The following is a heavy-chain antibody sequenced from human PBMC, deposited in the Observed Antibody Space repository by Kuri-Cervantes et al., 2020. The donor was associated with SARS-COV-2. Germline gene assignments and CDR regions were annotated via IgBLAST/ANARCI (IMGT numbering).Heavy chain of an antibody. D-gene: IGHD2-8*01. CDR3: ARSTAVRLLMVISQWFAFEI. CDR1: GYTFTGYY. V-gene: IGHV1-2*04. J-gene: IGHJ6*04. CDR2: INPNSGGT. Sequence: ASVKVSCKASGYTFTGYYLHWVRQAPGQGLEWVGMINPNSGGTSYAQKLQGWVTMTRDTSTSTVYMQLSSLRSDDTAVYYCARSTAVRLLMVISQWFAFEIWGTGTTVTVSS.